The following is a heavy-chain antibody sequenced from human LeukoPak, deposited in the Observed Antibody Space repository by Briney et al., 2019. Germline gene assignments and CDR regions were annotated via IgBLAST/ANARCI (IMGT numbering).Heavy chain of an antibody. D-gene: IGHD3-22*01. CDR2: INHSGST. V-gene: IGHV4-34*01. CDR3: ARGPVNWDDSSGYY. Sequence: SETLSLTCAVYGGSFSGYYWSWIRQPPGKGLEWIGEINHSGSTNYNPSLKSRVTISVDTSKSQFSLKLSSVTAADTAVYYCARGPVNWDDSSGYYWGQGTLVTVSS. J-gene: IGHJ4*02. CDR1: GGSFSGYY.